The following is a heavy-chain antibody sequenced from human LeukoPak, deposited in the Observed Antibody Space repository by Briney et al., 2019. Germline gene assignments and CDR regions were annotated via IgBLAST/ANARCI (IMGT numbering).Heavy chain of an antibody. Sequence: ASVKVSCKASGGTFSSYAISWVRQAPGQGLEWMGGIIPIFGTANYAQKFQGRVTITADESTSTAYMELSSLRSEDTAVYYCAVPLLNDNTSDNSYYYGMDVWGQGTTVTVSS. CDR1: GGTFSSYA. CDR3: AVPLLNDNTSDNSYYYGMDV. V-gene: IGHV1-69*13. J-gene: IGHJ6*02. CDR2: IIPIFGTA. D-gene: IGHD3-22*01.